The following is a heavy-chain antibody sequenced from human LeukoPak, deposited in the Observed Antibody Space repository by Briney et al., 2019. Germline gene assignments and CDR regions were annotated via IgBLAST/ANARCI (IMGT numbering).Heavy chain of an antibody. V-gene: IGHV3-73*01. D-gene: IGHD6-19*01. CDR3: TRQRWSSSGWYFDY. CDR1: GFTFSSYG. J-gene: IGHJ4*02. CDR2: IRSKANSYAT. Sequence: GGSLRLSRAASGFTFSSYGMHWVRQASGKGLEWVGRIRSKANSYATAHAASVKGRFTISRDDSKNTAHLQMNSLKTEDTAVYYCTRQRWSSSGWYFDYWGQGTLVTVSS.